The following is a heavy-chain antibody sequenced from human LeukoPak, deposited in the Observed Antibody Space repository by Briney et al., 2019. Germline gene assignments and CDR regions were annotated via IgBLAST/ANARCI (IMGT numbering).Heavy chain of an antibody. CDR1: GGTFSSYA. D-gene: IGHD3-22*01. V-gene: IGHV1-69*05. CDR3: ARINGRRRPYYYDSSGYYSDAFDI. CDR2: IIPIFGTA. J-gene: IGHJ3*02. Sequence: GSSVKASCKASGGTFSSYAISWVRQAPGQGLEWMGRIIPIFGTANYAQKFQGRVTITTDESTSTAYMELSSLRSEDTAVYYCARINGRRRPYYYDSSGYYSDAFDIWGQGTMVTVSS.